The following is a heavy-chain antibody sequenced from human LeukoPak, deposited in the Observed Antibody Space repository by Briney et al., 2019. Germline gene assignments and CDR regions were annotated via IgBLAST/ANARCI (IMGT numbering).Heavy chain of an antibody. CDR3: ARGQVKYQLLSTYYYYYYMDV. D-gene: IGHD2-2*01. CDR2: INHSGST. V-gene: IGHV4-34*01. CDR1: GGSFSGYY. Sequence: SETLSLTCTVYGGSFSGYYWSWIRQPPGKGLEWIGEINHSGSTNYNPSLKSRVTISVDTSKNQFSLKLSSVTAADTAVYYCARGQVKYQLLSTYYYYYYMDVWGKGTTVTASS. J-gene: IGHJ6*03.